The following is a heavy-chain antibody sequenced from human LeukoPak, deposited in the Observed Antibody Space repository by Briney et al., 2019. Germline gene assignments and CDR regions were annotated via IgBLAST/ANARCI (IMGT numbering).Heavy chain of an antibody. CDR1: GFTFSSYA. V-gene: IGHV3-23*01. CDR3: AKGGVLIVVVPAAQDDAFDI. J-gene: IGHJ3*02. CDR2: ISGSGGST. D-gene: IGHD2-2*01. Sequence: GGSLRLSCAASGFTFSSYAMSWVRQAPGKGLESVSAISGSGGSTYYADSVKGRFTISRDNSKNTLYLQMNSLRAEDTAVYYCAKGGVLIVVVPAAQDDAFDIWGQGTMVTVSS.